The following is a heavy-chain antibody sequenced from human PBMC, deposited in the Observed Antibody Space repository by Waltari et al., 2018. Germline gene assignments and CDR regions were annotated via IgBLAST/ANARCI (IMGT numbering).Heavy chain of an antibody. CDR1: GFIFRSYG. Sequence: QVQLVESGGGVVQPGRSLRLPWYASGFIFRSYGMYWVRQTPGKALEWVAFISYDGTNKYYADSVKVRFTISRDNSKNTLYLQMNSLRLEDTGVFYCAKDIYSSYSYFYGMDGWGQGTTVAVSS. D-gene: IGHD6-6*01. CDR2: ISYDGTNK. CDR3: AKDIYSSYSYFYGMDG. V-gene: IGHV3-30*18. J-gene: IGHJ6*02.